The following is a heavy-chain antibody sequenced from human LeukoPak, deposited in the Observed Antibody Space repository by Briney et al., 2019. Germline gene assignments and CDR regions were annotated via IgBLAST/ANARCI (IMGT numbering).Heavy chain of an antibody. V-gene: IGHV4-61*02. Sequence: SETLSLTCTVSGGSITNGGYYWSWIRQPAGKGLEWIGRIYTTGSTNYNPSLKSRVTISLDTSKNQFSLKLSSVSAEDTALYYCARERLGGSYYRPVEYWGQGTLVTVSS. D-gene: IGHD1-26*01. CDR3: ARERLGGSYYRPVEY. J-gene: IGHJ4*02. CDR1: GGSITNGGYY. CDR2: IYTTGST.